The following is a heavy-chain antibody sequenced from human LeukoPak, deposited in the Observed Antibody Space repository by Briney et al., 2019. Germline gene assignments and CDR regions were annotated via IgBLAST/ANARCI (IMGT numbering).Heavy chain of an antibody. CDR1: GFTFSSYA. D-gene: IGHD3-9*01. V-gene: IGHV3-23*01. CDR2: ISGSGGST. Sequence: GGSLRLSCAASGFTFSSYAMRWVRQAPGKGLEWVSAISGSGGSTYYADSVKGRFTISRDNSKNTLYLQMNSLRAEDTAAYYCAKTGGDILTGYYPIDYWGEGTLVTVSS. J-gene: IGHJ4*02. CDR3: AKTGGDILTGYYPIDY.